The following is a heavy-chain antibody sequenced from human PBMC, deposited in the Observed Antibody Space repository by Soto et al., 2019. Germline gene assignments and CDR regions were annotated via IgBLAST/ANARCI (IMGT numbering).Heavy chain of an antibody. D-gene: IGHD3-9*01. CDR3: ARDPRGDILTGYYIRYYYYYYMDV. J-gene: IGHJ6*03. Sequence: GGSLRLSCAASGFTFSSYGMHWVRQAPGKGLEWVAVIWYDGSNKYYADSVKGRFTTSRDNSKNRLYLHMNSLRAEDTAVYYCARDPRGDILTGYYIRYYYYYYMDVWGKGTTVTVSS. CDR1: GFTFSSYG. CDR2: IWYDGSNK. V-gene: IGHV3-33*01.